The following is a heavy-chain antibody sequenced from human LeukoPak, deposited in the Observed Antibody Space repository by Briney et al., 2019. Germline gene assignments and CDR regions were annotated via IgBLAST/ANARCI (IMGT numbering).Heavy chain of an antibody. Sequence: GGSLRLSCAASGFTFSSYWMSWVRQAPGKGLEWVANIKQDGSVKYYVDSVKGRFTISRDNAKNSLYLQMSNLRAEDTAVYFCARGGGLDVWGQGVTVTVSS. J-gene: IGHJ6*02. D-gene: IGHD3-16*01. V-gene: IGHV3-7*03. CDR2: IKQDGSVK. CDR1: GFTFSSYW. CDR3: ARGGGLDV.